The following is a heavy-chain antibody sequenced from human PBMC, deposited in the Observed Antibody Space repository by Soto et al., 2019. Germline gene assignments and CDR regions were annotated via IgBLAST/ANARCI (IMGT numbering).Heavy chain of an antibody. CDR1: GFTFSSYG. V-gene: IGHV3-33*01. D-gene: IGHD3-22*01. J-gene: IGHJ4*02. CDR3: ARGWLFSHFDY. Sequence: QVQLVESGGGVVQPGRSLRLSCAASGFTFSSYGMHWVRQAPGKGLEWVAVIWYDGSNKYYADSVKGRFTISRDNSKNTLYLQMNSLRAEDTAVYYCARGWLFSHFDYWGQGTLVTVSS. CDR2: IWYDGSNK.